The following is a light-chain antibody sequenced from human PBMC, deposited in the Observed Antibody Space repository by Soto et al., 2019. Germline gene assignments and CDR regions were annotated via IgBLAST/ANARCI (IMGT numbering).Light chain of an antibody. J-gene: IGKJ1*01. CDR1: QAVSSNY. V-gene: IGKV3-20*01. CDR3: QQYGDLPWT. CDR2: GAS. Sequence: ALTQSPGTLSSSPGERATLSYRASQAVSSNYLAWYQQKPGQAPRLLISGASGRATGVPDRFSGSGSGTDFTLTIDRLESEDFAVYFCQQYGDLPWTFGQGTKVDIK.